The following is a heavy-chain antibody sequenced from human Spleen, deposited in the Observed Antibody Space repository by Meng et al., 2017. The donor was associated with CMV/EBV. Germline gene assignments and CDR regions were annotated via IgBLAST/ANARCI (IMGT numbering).Heavy chain of an antibody. V-gene: IGHV1-69*10. J-gene: IGHJ6*02. CDR1: GGTFSSYG. CDR3: ATLYCSSTSCYTGYYYGMDD. Sequence: SVKVSCKASGGTFSSYGISWVRQAPGQGLEWMGGRNPILGKTNSARKFQGRVTITADKSTSTSYMELSSLRSEDTAVYYCATLYCSSTSCYTGYYYGMDDWGQGTTVTVSS. CDR2: RNPILGKT. D-gene: IGHD2-2*01.